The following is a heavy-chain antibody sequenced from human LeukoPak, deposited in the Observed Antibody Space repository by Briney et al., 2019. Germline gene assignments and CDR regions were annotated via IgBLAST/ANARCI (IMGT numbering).Heavy chain of an antibody. CDR2: IYHSGST. V-gene: IGHV4-30-2*01. Sequence: PSQTLSLTCAVSGGSISSGGYSWSWIRQPPGKGLEWIGYIYHSGSTYYNPSLKSRVTISVDRSKNQFSLKLSSVTAADTAVYYCVRAEYCSSTSCYRRVVGPFDPWGQGTLVTVSS. J-gene: IGHJ5*02. CDR1: GGSISSGGYS. CDR3: VRAEYCSSTSCYRRVVGPFDP. D-gene: IGHD2-2*02.